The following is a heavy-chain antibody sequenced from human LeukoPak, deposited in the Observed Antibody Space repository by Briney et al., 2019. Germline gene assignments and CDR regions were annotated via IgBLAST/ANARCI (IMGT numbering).Heavy chain of an antibody. CDR3: ARQEYYYDSSGYYAY. J-gene: IGHJ4*02. V-gene: IGHV3-30*01. CDR1: GFTFSSYA. CDR2: ISYDGSNK. Sequence: PGGSLRLSCAASGFTFSSYAMHWVRQAPGKGLEWVAVISYDGSNKYYADSVKGRFTISRDNSKNTLYLQMNSLRAKDTAVYYCARQEYYYDSSGYYAYWGQGTLVTVSS. D-gene: IGHD3-22*01.